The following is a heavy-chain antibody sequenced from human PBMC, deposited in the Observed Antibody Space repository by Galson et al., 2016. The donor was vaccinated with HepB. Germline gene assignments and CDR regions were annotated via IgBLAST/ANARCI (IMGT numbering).Heavy chain of an antibody. Sequence: SLRLSCAASRFTFSSYAMSWVRQAPGEGLEWVSVISGSGGSTYYADSVKGRFTISRDNSKNTLYLQMNSLRAEDTAVYYCAKEATIFGVVPYGMDVWGQGTKVIVSS. CDR3: AKEATIFGVVPYGMDV. CDR2: ISGSGGST. D-gene: IGHD3-3*01. J-gene: IGHJ6*02. V-gene: IGHV3-23*01. CDR1: RFTFSSYA.